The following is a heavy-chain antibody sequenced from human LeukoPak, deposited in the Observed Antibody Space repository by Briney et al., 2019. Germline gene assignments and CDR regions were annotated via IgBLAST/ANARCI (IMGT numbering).Heavy chain of an antibody. CDR1: GFTFSGFW. CDR3: ARSSYSSSSSV. J-gene: IGHJ3*01. V-gene: IGHV3-7*03. CDR2: INSDRSEG. Sequence: GGSLRLSCAVSGFTFSGFWMSWSRQAPGKGLEWVASINSDRSEGYYADVVKGRFTISRDNAKNSLYLQINSLRAEDTAVYYCARSSYSSSSSVWGQGTMVTVSS. D-gene: IGHD6-6*01.